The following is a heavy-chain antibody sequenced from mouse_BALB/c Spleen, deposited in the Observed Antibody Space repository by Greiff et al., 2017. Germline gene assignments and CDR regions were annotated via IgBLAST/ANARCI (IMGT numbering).Heavy chain of an antibody. Sequence: LVKTGASVKISCKASGYSFTGYYMHWVKQSHGKSLEWIGYISCYNGATSYNQKFKGKATFTVYTSSSTAYMQFNNLTSEDSAVYYYSSSSYSCIDYWGQGTSVTVSS. CDR1: GYSFTGYY. J-gene: IGHJ4*01. CDR3: SSSSYSCIDY. V-gene: IGHV1S34*01. D-gene: IGHD2-12*01. CDR2: ISCYNGAT.